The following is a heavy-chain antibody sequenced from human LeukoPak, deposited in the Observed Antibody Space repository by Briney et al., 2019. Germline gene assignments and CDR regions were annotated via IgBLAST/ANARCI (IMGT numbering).Heavy chain of an antibody. Sequence: SQTLSLTCAISGDSVSSNSAAWNWIRQSPSRGLEWLGRTYYRSKWYNDYAVSVKSRITINPDTSKNQFSLQLNSVTPEDTAVYYCAKELELRTYYYYYMDVWGKGTTVTVSS. J-gene: IGHJ6*03. D-gene: IGHD1-7*01. CDR1: GDSVSSNSAA. V-gene: IGHV6-1*01. CDR3: AKELELRTYYYYYMDV. CDR2: TYYRSKWYN.